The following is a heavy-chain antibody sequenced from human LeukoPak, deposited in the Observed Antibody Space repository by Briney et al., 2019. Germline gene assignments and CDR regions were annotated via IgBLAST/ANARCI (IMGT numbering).Heavy chain of an antibody. D-gene: IGHD6-19*01. CDR2: IYYSGST. CDR1: GGSISSGDYY. Sequence: PSETLSLTCTVSGGSISSGDYYWSWIRQPPGKGLEWIGYIYYSGSTYYNPSLKSRVTISVDTSKNQFSLKLSSVTAADTAVYYCARRGRWLMGDWFDPWGQGTLVTVSS. CDR3: ARRGRWLMGDWFDP. V-gene: IGHV4-30-4*01. J-gene: IGHJ5*02.